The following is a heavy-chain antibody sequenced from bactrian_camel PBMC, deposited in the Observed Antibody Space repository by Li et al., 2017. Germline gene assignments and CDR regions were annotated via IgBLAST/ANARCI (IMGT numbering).Heavy chain of an antibody. J-gene: IGHJ4*01. CDR3: GFRSGGSCRLSLGYTY. CDR2: TWTGGRST. CDR1: GSISTMNNNC. D-gene: IGHD6*01. V-gene: IGHV3S63*01. Sequence: HVQLVESGGGSVQAGGSLGLACTASGSISTMNNNCMGWFRQGPGKEREGVASTWTGGRSTYYADSVKGRFTISPDVGKNTVYLQMNNLMSEDTGIYYCGFRSGGSCRLSLGYTYWGPGTQVTVS.